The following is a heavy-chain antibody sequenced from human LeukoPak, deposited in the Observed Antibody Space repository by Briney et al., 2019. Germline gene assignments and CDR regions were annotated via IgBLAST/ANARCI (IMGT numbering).Heavy chain of an antibody. CDR3: ARDVTGTFDY. CDR2: IYSGGST. J-gene: IGHJ4*02. V-gene: IGHV3-53*01. D-gene: IGHD1-20*01. CDR1: GFTFSSYA. Sequence: GGSLRLSCAASGFTFSSYAMSWVRQAPGKGLEWVSVIYSGGSTYYADSVKGRFTISRDKNTLYLQMNSLRAEDTAVYYCARDVTGTFDYWGQGTLVTVSS.